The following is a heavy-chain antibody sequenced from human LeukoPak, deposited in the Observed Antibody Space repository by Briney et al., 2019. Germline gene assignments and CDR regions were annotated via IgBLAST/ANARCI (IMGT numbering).Heavy chain of an antibody. CDR2: IIPILGIA. J-gene: IGHJ4*02. Sequence: GASVKVSCKASGGTFSSYAISWVRQAPGQGLEWMGRIIPILGIANYAQKFQGRVTITADKSTSTAYMELSSLGSEDTAVYYCAISSGYYKGYFDYWGQGTLVTVSS. D-gene: IGHD3-22*01. CDR3: AISSGYYKGYFDY. V-gene: IGHV1-69*04. CDR1: GGTFSSYA.